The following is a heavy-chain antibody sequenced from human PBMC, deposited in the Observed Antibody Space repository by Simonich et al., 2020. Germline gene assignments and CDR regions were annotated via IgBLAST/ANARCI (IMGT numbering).Heavy chain of an antibody. D-gene: IGHD5-12*01. V-gene: IGHV5-51*03. CDR2: IYPGDSDT. CDR3: VRPDSGYDYFDY. Sequence: EVQLVQSGAAVKKPGESLKIYCKGSGYSFTSYLIRWVRQMPGKGLEWVVIIYPGDSDTRYSPSFQGQDTISADKSISTADLQWSSLKASDTAMYYCVRPDSGYDYFDYWGQGTLVTVSS. J-gene: IGHJ4*02. CDR1: GYSFTSYL.